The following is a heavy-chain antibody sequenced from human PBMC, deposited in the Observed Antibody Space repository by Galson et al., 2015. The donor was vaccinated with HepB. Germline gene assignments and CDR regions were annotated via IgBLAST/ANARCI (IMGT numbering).Heavy chain of an antibody. J-gene: IGHJ5*02. CDR3: ANVWFGELLSPA. V-gene: IGHV3-11*06. D-gene: IGHD3-10*01. CDR1: GFTFSDYY. CDR2: ISSSSSYT. Sequence: SLRLSCAASGFTFSDYYMSWIRQAPGKGLEWVSYISSSSSYTNYADSVKGRFTISRDNAKNSLYLQMNSLRAEDTAVYYCANVWFGELLSPAWGQGTLVTVSS.